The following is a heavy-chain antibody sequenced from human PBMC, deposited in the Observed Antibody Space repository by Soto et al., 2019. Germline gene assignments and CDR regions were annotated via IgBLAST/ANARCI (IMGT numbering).Heavy chain of an antibody. D-gene: IGHD4-4*01. CDR2: INPNSGGT. CDR3: ARSMTTVESRWDYFDY. J-gene: IGHJ4*02. V-gene: IGHV1-2*04. CDR1: GYTFTGYY. Sequence: ASVKVSCKASGYTFTGYYMHWVRQAPGQGLEWMGWINPNSGGTNYAQKFQGWVTMTRDTSISTAYMELSRLRSDDTAVYYCARSMTTVESRWDYFDYWGQGTLVTVSS.